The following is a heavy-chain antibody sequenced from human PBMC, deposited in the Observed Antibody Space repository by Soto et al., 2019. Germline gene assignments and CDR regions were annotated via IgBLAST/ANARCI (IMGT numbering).Heavy chain of an antibody. D-gene: IGHD6-13*01. CDR2: INHSGST. V-gene: IGHV4-34*01. CDR1: GGSFSGYY. CDR3: ARRRIAAAQTLIDY. Sequence: SETLSLTCAVYGGSFSGYYWSWIRQPPGKGLEWIGEINHSGSTNYNPSLKSRVTISVDTSKNQFSLKLSSVTAADTAVYYCARRRIAAAQTLIDYWGQGTLVTVSS. J-gene: IGHJ4*02.